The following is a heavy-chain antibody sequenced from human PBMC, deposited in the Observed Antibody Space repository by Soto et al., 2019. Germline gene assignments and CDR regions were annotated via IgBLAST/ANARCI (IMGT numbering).Heavy chain of an antibody. D-gene: IGHD3-3*01. CDR2: IIPIFDTI. CDR1: GATFSSFA. Sequence: QVQLLQSGAEVKKPGSSVKVSCKASGATFSSFAFSWVRQAPGQGLEWMGVIIPIFDTISYAQKLQGRVTITADESPRTAYMELNSLTSDDTAVYYCASPLKWSGYYIAFDYWGQGTLVIVSS. CDR3: ASPLKWSGYYIAFDY. J-gene: IGHJ4*02. V-gene: IGHV1-69*01.